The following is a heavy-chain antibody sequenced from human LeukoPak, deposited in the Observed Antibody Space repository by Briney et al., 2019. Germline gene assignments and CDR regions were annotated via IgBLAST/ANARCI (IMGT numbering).Heavy chain of an antibody. CDR2: IAYDGSRA. D-gene: IGHD1-14*01. CDR3: TRYNNDHFDY. CDR1: GFTFGGYG. J-gene: IGHJ4*02. V-gene: IGHV3-33*01. Sequence: GRSLRLSCAGSGFTFGGYGMHWFRQTPGKGLEWVAVIAYDGSRAFYADSVKGRFTISRDNSKNTMSVQIDDLRAEDTAVYYCTRYNNDHFDYWGQGTLVTVSS.